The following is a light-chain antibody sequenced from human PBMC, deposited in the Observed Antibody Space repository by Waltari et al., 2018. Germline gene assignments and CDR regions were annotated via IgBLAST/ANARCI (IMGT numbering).Light chain of an antibody. V-gene: IGLV2-8*01. J-gene: IGLJ2*01. CDR3: SSFAGTNNFVV. Sequence: QSALTQPPPPSGSPGQSFTIPCTGPPSNVGGYNYVPWYQQHPGKAPKLMIYEVSQRPSGVPDRFSGSKSGDTASLTVSGLQAEDEADYYCSSFAGTNNFVVFGGGTKLTV. CDR2: EVS. CDR1: PSNVGGYNY.